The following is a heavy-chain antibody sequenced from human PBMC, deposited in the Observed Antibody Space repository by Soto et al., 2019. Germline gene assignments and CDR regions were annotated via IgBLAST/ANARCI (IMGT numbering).Heavy chain of an antibody. CDR2: MNPGSGDT. CDR1: VYSFTNND. J-gene: IGHJ5*02. V-gene: IGHV1-8*01. Sequence: SVRFSCKASVYSFTNNDASGVLQATGQGLEWMGWMNPGSGDTGYAQKFQGRVTMTRDISIATAYMELSSLRSDDTAIYYCARTATFGSLNWFDPWGQGTLVTVSS. CDR3: ARTATFGSLNWFDP. D-gene: IGHD3-16*01.